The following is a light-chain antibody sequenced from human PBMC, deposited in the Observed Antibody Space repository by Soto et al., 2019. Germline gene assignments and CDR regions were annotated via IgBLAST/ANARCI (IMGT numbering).Light chain of an antibody. CDR2: EAS. CDR1: QSVGTY. Sequence: EIVLTQSPVTLSLYPGETATLSCRASQSVGTYLAWYQLKSGQAPRLLIYEASKRATGIPARFSGRGSGTDFTLTISSLEPEDFALYYCQQCSNWPPLTFGGGTKVEIK. J-gene: IGKJ4*01. V-gene: IGKV3-11*01. CDR3: QQCSNWPPLT.